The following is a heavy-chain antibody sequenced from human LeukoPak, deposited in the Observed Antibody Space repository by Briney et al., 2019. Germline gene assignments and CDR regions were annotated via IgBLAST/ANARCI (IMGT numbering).Heavy chain of an antibody. CDR3: ARDRGHYYGSGSYYGDGMDV. CDR2: IYTSGST. J-gene: IGHJ6*02. Sequence: KPSETLSLTCSASGGSISSYYWSWMRQPAGKGLEWIGRIYTSGSTNYNPSLNSRVTMSVDTSKNQFSLKLSSVTAADTAVYYCARDRGHYYGSGSYYGDGMDVWGQGTTVTVSS. CDR1: GGSISSYY. D-gene: IGHD3-10*01. V-gene: IGHV4-4*07.